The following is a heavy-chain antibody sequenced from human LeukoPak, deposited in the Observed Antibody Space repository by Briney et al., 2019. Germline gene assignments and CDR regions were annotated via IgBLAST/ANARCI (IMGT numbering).Heavy chain of an antibody. CDR3: ARQRYYYDSSGYPTTNLDY. CDR1: GGSISSYY. D-gene: IGHD3-22*01. CDR2: IYYSGST. Sequence: SETLSLTCTVSGGSISSYYWSWIRQPPGKGLEWIGYIYYSGSTNYNPSLKSRVTISVDTSKNQLSLKLSSVTAADTAVYYCARQRYYYDSSGYPTTNLDYWGQGTLVTVSS. V-gene: IGHV4-59*08. J-gene: IGHJ4*02.